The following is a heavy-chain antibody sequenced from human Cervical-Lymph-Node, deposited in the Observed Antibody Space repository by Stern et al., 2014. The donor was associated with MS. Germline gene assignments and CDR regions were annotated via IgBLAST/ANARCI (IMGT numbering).Heavy chain of an antibody. CDR3: ARLIPGLNNRWFLSFFDS. CDR2: IFPGDSDT. V-gene: IGHV5-51*03. CDR1: GFTLISYW. Sequence: EVQLVQSGPEVKKPGESLKISCQASGFTLISYWIAWMRQMPGEGLEWVGVIFPGDSDTRYNPSFEGHVSISVDKSTNTAYLQWSSLKAPDSATYYCARLIPGLNNRWFLSFFDSWGQGTLVTVSS. J-gene: IGHJ4*02. D-gene: IGHD3-3*01.